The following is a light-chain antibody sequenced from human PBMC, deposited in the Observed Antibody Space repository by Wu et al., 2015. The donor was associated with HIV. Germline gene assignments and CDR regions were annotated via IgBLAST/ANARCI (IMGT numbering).Light chain of an antibody. J-gene: IGKJ2*01. V-gene: IGKV3-15*01. Sequence: EIVLTQSPGTLSLSPGDRATLSCRASQRVSSRYLAWYQQKPGQAPRLLIYGASTRATGIPARFSGSGSGTEFTLTISSMQSEDFAVYYCQHYNNWPPMYTFGQGTELEIK. CDR2: GAS. CDR1: QRVSSRY. CDR3: QHYNNWPPMYT.